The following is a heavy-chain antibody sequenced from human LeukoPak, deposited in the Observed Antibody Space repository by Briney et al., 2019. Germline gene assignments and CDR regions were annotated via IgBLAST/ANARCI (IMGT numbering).Heavy chain of an antibody. D-gene: IGHD3-10*01. CDR1: GFTFSSYA. J-gene: IGHJ4*02. V-gene: IGHV3-23*01. CDR2: TSGGGGTT. CDR3: AKMHYYGSGSPDN. Sequence: GGSLKLSCAASGFTFSSYAMSWVRQAPGKGLEWVSATSGGGGTTYYADSVKGRFTISRDNSKNTLYLQMNSLRAEDTAVYYCAKMHYYGSGSPDNWGQGTLVTVSS.